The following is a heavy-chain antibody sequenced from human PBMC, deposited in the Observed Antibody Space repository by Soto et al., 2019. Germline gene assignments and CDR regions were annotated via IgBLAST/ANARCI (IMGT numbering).Heavy chain of an antibody. D-gene: IGHD2-2*01. Sequence: GGSLRLSCAASCFTFISYEMRWVRQAPGKGLEWVSYISGSGYTIYYADSVKGRFTISRDNAKNSLYLQMNSLRAEDTAVYYCARVSAAHGMDVWGQGT. V-gene: IGHV3-48*03. CDR2: ISGSGYTI. CDR1: CFTFISYE. CDR3: ARVSAAHGMDV. J-gene: IGHJ6*02.